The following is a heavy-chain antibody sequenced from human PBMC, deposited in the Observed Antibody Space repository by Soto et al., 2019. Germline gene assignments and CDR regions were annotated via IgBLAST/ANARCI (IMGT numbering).Heavy chain of an antibody. D-gene: IGHD3-10*01. Sequence: GGSLRLSCAASGFTVSSNYMSWVRQAPGKGLEWVSVIYSGGSTYYADSVKGRFTISRDNSKNTLYLQMNSLRAEDTAVYYCARHSPSPGEPSPGYYGMDVWGQGTTVTVSS. J-gene: IGHJ6*02. CDR1: GFTVSSNY. V-gene: IGHV3-53*01. CDR2: IYSGGST. CDR3: ARHSPSPGEPSPGYYGMDV.